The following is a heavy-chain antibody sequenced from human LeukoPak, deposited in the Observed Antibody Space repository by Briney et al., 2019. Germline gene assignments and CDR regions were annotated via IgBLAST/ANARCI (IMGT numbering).Heavy chain of an antibody. V-gene: IGHV4-39*07. J-gene: IGHJ5*02. D-gene: IGHD2-2*01. CDR1: GGSISSSSYY. Sequence: SETLSLTCTVSGGSISSSSYYWGWIRQPPGKGLEWIGSIYYSGSTYYNPSLKSRVTISVDTSKNQFSLKLSSVTAADTAVYYCARLGKRRYCSSTSCYGIFYWFDPWGQGTLVTVSS. CDR2: IYYSGST. CDR3: ARLGKRRYCSSTSCYGIFYWFDP.